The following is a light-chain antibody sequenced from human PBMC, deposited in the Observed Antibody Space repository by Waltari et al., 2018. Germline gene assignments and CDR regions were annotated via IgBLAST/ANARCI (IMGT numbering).Light chain of an antibody. CDR3: SSYTTSSTRV. Sequence: QSALTQPASMSGSPGQSITISCTGTSSDVGGYNYVSWYQKHPGKAPKVMIYDVSNLPSVVSNRFSGSKSGNTASLTISGLQAEDEADYYCSSYTTSSTRVFGTGTKVTVL. CDR1: SSDVGGYNY. V-gene: IGLV2-14*01. CDR2: DVS. J-gene: IGLJ1*01.